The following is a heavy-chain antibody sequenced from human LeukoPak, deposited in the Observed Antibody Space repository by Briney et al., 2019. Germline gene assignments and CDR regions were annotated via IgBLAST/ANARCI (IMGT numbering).Heavy chain of an antibody. CDR1: GFTFDDYA. CDR3: AKDYDSSGYSDAFDI. CDR2: ISWNSGSI. J-gene: IGHJ3*02. V-gene: IGHV3-9*01. Sequence: GGSLTLSCAASGFTFDDYAMHWVRQAPGKGLEWVSGISWNSGSIGYADSVKGRFTISRDNAKNSLYLQMNSLRAEDTALYYCAKDYDSSGYSDAFDIWGQGTMVTVSS. D-gene: IGHD3-22*01.